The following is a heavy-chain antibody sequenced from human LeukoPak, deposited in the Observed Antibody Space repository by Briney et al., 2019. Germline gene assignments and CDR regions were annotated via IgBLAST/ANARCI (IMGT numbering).Heavy chain of an antibody. J-gene: IGHJ3*01. CDR2: IYHSGST. D-gene: IGHD5-18*01. V-gene: IGHV4-59*01. CDR3: ARTIGGYSYGYFDF. CDR1: GGSISSYY. Sequence: ASETLSLTCTVSGGSISSYYWSWIRQPPGKGLEWIGYIYHSGSTNYNPSLKSRVTISVDTSKNQFSLRLSSVSPADTAVYYCARTIGGYSYGYFDFWGQGTMVTVSS.